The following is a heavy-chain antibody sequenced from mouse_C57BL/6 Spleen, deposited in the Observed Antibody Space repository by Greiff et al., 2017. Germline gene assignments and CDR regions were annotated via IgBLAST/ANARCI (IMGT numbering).Heavy chain of an antibody. D-gene: IGHD1-1*01. CDR3: ARAITTVVATRGYYAMDY. CDR2: ISSGSSTI. V-gene: IGHV5-17*01. CDR1: GFTFSDYG. J-gene: IGHJ4*01. Sequence: EVQVVESGGGLVKPGGSLKLSCAASGFTFSDYGMHWVRQAPEKGLEWVAYISSGSSTIYYADTVKGRFTISRDNAKNTLFLQMTSLRSEDTAMYYCARAITTVVATRGYYAMDYWGQGTSVTVSS.